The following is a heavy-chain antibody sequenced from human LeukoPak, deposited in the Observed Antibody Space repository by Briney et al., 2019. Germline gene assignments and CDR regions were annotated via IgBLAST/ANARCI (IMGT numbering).Heavy chain of an antibody. CDR2: IYYSGST. CDR3: ARDRGLMPFDY. J-gene: IGHJ4*02. V-gene: IGHV4-59*01. CDR1: GGSISSYY. Sequence: SETLSLTRTVSGGSISSYYWSWIRQPPGKGLEWIGYIYYSGSTNYNPSLKSRVTISVDTSKNQFSLKLSSVTAADTAVYYCARDRGLMPFDYWGQGTLVTVSS. D-gene: IGHD3-10*01.